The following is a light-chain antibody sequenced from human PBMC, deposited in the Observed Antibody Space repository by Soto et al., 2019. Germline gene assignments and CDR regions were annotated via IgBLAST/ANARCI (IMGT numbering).Light chain of an antibody. Sequence: VLTQPPSASGTPGQRVTISCSGSSSNIGSNTVNWYQQLPGTAPKLLIYSNNQRPSGVPDRFSGSKSGTSASLAISGLQSEDEADYYCAAWDDSLNAFYVFGTGTKLTVL. CDR2: SNN. V-gene: IGLV1-44*01. CDR3: AAWDDSLNAFYV. CDR1: SSNIGSNT. J-gene: IGLJ1*01.